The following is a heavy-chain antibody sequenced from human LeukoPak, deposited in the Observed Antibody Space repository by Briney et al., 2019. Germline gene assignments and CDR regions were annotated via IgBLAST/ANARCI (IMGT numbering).Heavy chain of an antibody. CDR3: ARPRRVVAANDAFDI. CDR1: GGSISSSSYY. CDR2: IYYSGST. D-gene: IGHD2-15*01. Sequence: SETLSLTCTVSGGSISSSSYYWGWIRQPPGKGLEWIGSIYYSGSTYYNPSLKSRVTISVDTSKNQFSLKLSSVTAADTAVYYCARPRRVVAANDAFDIWGQGTMVTVSS. V-gene: IGHV4-39*01. J-gene: IGHJ3*02.